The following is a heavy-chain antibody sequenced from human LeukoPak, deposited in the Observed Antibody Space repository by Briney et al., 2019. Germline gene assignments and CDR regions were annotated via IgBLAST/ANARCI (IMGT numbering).Heavy chain of an antibody. D-gene: IGHD6-19*01. CDR2: IYYSGST. V-gene: IGHV4-39*01. J-gene: IGHJ3*02. CDR3: ARLLSSDWYKGAFDI. CDR1: GGSISSSGYY. Sequence: SETLSLTCTVSGGSISSSGYYWGWIRQPPGKGLEWIGSIYYSGSTYYNPSLKSRVTFSVDTSKNQFSLKLSSVTAADTAVYYCARLLSSDWYKGAFDIWGQGTMVTVSS.